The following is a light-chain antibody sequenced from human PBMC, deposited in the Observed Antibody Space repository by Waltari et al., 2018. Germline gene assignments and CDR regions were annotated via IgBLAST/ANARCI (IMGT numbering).Light chain of an antibody. CDR1: SGSVSTTSY. J-gene: IGLJ3*02. V-gene: IGLV8-61*01. CDR3: ALYMGSGIWV. CDR2: KGS. Sequence: QTVVTQEPSLSMSPGGTVTLTCALTSGSVSTTSYATWYQQTPGQPPRTLVYKGSSRSSGVPDRFSGSIFGNKAALTITGAQADDECNYYCALYMGSGIWVFGGGTKLTVL.